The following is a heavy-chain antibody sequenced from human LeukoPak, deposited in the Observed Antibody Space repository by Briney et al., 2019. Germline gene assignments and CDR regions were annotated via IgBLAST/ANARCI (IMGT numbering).Heavy chain of an antibody. J-gene: IGHJ5*02. CDR2: IYYSGST. Sequence: RASETLSLTCTVSGGSISSYYWSWIRQPPGKGLEWIGYIYYSGSTNYNPSLKSRVTISVDTSKNQFSLKLSSVTAADTAVYYCAGIGGLVRGVIINGWFDPWGQGTLVTVSS. D-gene: IGHD3-10*01. CDR3: AGIGGLVRGVIINGWFDP. V-gene: IGHV4-59*01. CDR1: GGSISSYY.